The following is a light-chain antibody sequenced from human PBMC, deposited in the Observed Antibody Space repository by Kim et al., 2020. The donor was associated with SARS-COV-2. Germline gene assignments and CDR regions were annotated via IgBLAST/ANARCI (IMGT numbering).Light chain of an antibody. V-gene: IGKV3D-20*01. Sequence: EIVLTQSPATLSLSPGERATLSCGASQSVTSSYLVWYQQKPGLAPRLLIYDASSRATGIPDRFSGSGSGTDFTLTISRLEPEDFAVYYCQQYGRSPLTFGGGTKVDIK. J-gene: IGKJ4*01. CDR2: DAS. CDR3: QQYGRSPLT. CDR1: QSVTSSY.